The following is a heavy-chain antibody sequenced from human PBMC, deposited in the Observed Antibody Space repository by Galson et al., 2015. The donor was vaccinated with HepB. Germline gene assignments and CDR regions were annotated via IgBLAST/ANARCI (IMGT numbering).Heavy chain of an antibody. CDR1: GDTFINSA. CDR3: ARWSPSGASDDALDV. CDR2: INGGNGYT. J-gene: IGHJ3*01. Sequence: SVKVSCRASGDTFINSAIYWVRQAPGQRPEWMGWINGGNGYTEYSQKFQSRVTITRDTSANTVYMKLSSLRSEATAVYYCARWSPSGASDDALDVWGQGTTVTVSS. D-gene: IGHD1-26*01. V-gene: IGHV1-3*01.